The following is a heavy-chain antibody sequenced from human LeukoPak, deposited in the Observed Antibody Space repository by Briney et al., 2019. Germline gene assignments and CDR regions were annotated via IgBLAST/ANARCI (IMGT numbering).Heavy chain of an antibody. CDR3: ARGFRGASFDY. CDR1: GYTFTSCY. CDR2: INPSGGST. D-gene: IGHD1-26*01. Sequence: ASVKVSCKASGYTFTSCYMHWVRQAPGQGLEWMGIINPSGGSTSYAQKFQGRVTMTRDMSTSTDYMELSSLRSEDTAVYYCARGFRGASFDYWGQGTLVTVSS. J-gene: IGHJ4*02. V-gene: IGHV1-46*01.